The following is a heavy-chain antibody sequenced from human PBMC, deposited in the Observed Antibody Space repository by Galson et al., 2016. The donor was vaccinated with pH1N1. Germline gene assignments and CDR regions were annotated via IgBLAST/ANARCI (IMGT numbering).Heavy chain of an antibody. D-gene: IGHD1-1*01. CDR1: GYTFTTFC. V-gene: IGHV1-18*01. Sequence: SVKVSCKASGYTFTTFCISWVRQAPGKGLEWLGWISTSKGNTKNAQRLLDRVTMTRDTSTSTVFMELTSLRSDDTAIYYCARDQNWNLDYWGQGTLVTVSS. CDR2: ISTSKGNT. J-gene: IGHJ4*02. CDR3: ARDQNWNLDY.